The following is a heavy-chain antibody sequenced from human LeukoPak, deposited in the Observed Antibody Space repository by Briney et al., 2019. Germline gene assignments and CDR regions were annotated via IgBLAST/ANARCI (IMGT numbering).Heavy chain of an antibody. D-gene: IGHD3-10*01. Sequence: SEALSLTCTVSSGSISNYYWSWIRQPAGKGLEWIGRIYTSGSTTYNPSLKSRLTISIDTSKNQFSLKLSSVTAADTAVYYCARDSGTTGEVKFDPWGQGTLVTVSS. CDR2: IYTSGST. CDR1: SGSISNYY. V-gene: IGHV4-4*07. CDR3: ARDSGTTGEVKFDP. J-gene: IGHJ5*02.